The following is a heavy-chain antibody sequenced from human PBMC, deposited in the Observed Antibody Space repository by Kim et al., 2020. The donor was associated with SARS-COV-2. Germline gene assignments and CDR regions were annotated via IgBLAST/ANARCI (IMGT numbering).Heavy chain of an antibody. CDR1: GFAFSGYD. CDR2: ITKSSNTT. J-gene: IGHJ3*02. Sequence: GGSLRLSCATSGFAFSGYDMNWVRQAPGKGLEWLSFITKSSNTTYYADSVEGRFTISRDNAKNSLFLHMNSLRDEDTALYYCVRDRLGGAFDIWVQGAMGTVSS. V-gene: IGHV3-48*02. D-gene: IGHD3-16*01. CDR3: VRDRLGGAFDI.